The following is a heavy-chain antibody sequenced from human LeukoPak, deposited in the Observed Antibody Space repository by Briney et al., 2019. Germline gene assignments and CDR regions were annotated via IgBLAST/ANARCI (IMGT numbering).Heavy chain of an antibody. V-gene: IGHV5-51*01. CDR1: GYSFTSYW. Sequence: GESLKISCKGSGYSFTSYWIGWVRQMPGKGLEWMGIIYPGDSDTRYSPSFQGQVTISADKSISTAHLQWSSLKASDTAMYYCARKGYYYDSSGPHNYYYGMDVWGQGTTVTVSS. D-gene: IGHD3-22*01. CDR2: IYPGDSDT. CDR3: ARKGYYYDSSGPHNYYYGMDV. J-gene: IGHJ6*02.